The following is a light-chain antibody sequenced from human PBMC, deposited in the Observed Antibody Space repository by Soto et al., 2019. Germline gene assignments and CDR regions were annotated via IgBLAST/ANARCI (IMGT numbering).Light chain of an antibody. CDR1: QSIGST. CDR3: QQRSKWPVT. Sequence: EIVLTQSPDTLSLSPGERAIFSCRTSQSIGSTLAWYQHQPGQAPRLLIYDASKRATGIPARFSGSGSGTDFTLTISSLVPEDFAVYFCQQRSKWPVTFGPGTTVYIK. J-gene: IGKJ3*01. V-gene: IGKV3-11*01. CDR2: DAS.